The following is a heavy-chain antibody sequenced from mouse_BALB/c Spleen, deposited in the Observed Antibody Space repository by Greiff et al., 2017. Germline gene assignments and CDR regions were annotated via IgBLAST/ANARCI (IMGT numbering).Heavy chain of an antibody. Sequence: EVHLVESGGGLVQPGGSLKLSCAASGFTFSSYGMSWVRQTPDKRLELVATINSNGGSTYYPDSVKGRFTISRDNAKNTLYLQMSSLKSEDTAMYYCAREMGNYLDYWGQGTTLTVSS. V-gene: IGHV5-6-3*01. CDR2: INSNGGST. J-gene: IGHJ2*01. CDR1: GFTFSSYG. D-gene: IGHD2-3*01. CDR3: AREMGNYLDY.